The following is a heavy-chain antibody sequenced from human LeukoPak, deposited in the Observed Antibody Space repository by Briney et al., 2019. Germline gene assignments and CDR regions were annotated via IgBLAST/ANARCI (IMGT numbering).Heavy chain of an antibody. D-gene: IGHD3-3*01. V-gene: IGHV4-30-2*01. Sequence: SQTLSLTCTVSGGSISSGGYYWSWIRQPPGKGLEWIGYIYHSGSTYYNPSLKSRVTISVDRSKNQFSLKLSSVTAADTAVYYCARLMEWDRTIDYWGQGTLVTVSS. CDR1: GGSISSGGYY. CDR2: IYHSGST. CDR3: ARLMEWDRTIDY. J-gene: IGHJ4*02.